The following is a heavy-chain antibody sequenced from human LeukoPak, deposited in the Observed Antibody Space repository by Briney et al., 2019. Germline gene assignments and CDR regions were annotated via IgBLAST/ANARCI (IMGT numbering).Heavy chain of an antibody. CDR3: GKDTLSAYYDSSGSYPFFDS. D-gene: IGHD3-22*01. Sequence: PGGSLRLSCAASGFTFDDYAMHWVRQVPGKGLEWVSGISWNSANIGYADSVKGRFTISRDNAKKSLYLQMNSLRPEDTAFYYCGKDTLSAYYDSSGSYPFFDSWGQGTLVSVSS. J-gene: IGHJ4*02. V-gene: IGHV3-9*01. CDR1: GFTFDDYA. CDR2: ISWNSANI.